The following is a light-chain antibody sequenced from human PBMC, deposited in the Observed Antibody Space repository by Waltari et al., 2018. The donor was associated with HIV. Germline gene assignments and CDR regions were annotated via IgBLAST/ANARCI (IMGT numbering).Light chain of an antibody. V-gene: IGKV3-11*01. Sequence: ELVLTQSPATLSLSPGERAPLSCSASQRVSSNLAWYQQKPGQAPRLLIYDASSRATGIPARFSGNGSGTDFTLTISSLEPEHFAVYYCQQRSNWPPSLTFGGGTKVEIK. CDR3: QQRSNWPPSLT. CDR2: DAS. CDR1: QRVSSN. J-gene: IGKJ4*01.